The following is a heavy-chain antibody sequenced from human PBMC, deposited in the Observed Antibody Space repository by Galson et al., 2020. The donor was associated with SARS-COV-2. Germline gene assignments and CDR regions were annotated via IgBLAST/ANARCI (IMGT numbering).Heavy chain of an antibody. CDR3: ARDLVPYRDYVPFDY. Sequence: GESLKISCAASGFTFSSYGMHWVRQAPGKGLEWVAVMWYDGSNKYYADSVKGRFTISRDTSKNTLYLVMNSLRAEDTAVYYSARDLVPYRDYVPFDYWGQGTLVTVSS. D-gene: IGHD4-17*01. V-gene: IGHV3-33*01. J-gene: IGHJ4*02. CDR1: GFTFSSYG. CDR2: MWYDGSNK.